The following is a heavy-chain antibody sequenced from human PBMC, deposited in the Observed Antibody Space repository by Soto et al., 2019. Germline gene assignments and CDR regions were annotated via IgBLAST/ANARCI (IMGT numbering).Heavy chain of an antibody. CDR2: IIPIFGTA. J-gene: IGHJ3*02. CDR1: GGTFSSYA. V-gene: IGHV1-69*06. D-gene: IGHD3-10*01. CDR3: ARIHIVPWFGELPPDAFDI. Sequence: GASVKVSCKASGGTFSSYAISWVRQAPGQGLEWMGGIIPIFGTANYAQKFQGRVTITADKSTSTAYMELSSLRSEDTAVYYCARIHIVPWFGELPPDAFDIWGQGTMVTVSS.